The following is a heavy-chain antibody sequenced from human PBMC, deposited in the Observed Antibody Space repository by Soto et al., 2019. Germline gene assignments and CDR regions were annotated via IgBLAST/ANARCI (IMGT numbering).Heavy chain of an antibody. D-gene: IGHD3-22*01. J-gene: IGHJ6*02. CDR1: GFTFSSYW. V-gene: IGHV3-74*01. CDR3: ARDEWIDRGMDV. Sequence: EVQLVESGGGLVQPGGSLRLSCAASGFTFSSYWMHWVRQAPGKGLVWVSRINSDGSSTSYADSVKGRFTISRDNAKNTRYLQMNRLRAEDTAVYYCARDEWIDRGMDVWGQGTTVTVSS. CDR2: INSDGSST.